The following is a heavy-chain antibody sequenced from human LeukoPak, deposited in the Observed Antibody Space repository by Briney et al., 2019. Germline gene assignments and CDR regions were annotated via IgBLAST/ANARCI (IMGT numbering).Heavy chain of an antibody. D-gene: IGHD1-1*01. Sequence: PGGSLRLSCAASGCTFDDYCMTWVRQVPGKGLEWIAEINWIGDTTRYGDSVKGRFTISRDNAKNSLDLQINSLRVEDTAFYYCATNPPGRTYLQDWGQGTLVTVSS. CDR2: INWIGDTT. V-gene: IGHV3-20*04. CDR3: ATNPPGRTYLQD. J-gene: IGHJ1*01. CDR1: GCTFDDYC.